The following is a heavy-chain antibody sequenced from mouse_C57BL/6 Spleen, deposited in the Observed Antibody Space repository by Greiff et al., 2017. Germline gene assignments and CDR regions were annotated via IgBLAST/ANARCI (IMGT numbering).Heavy chain of an antibody. J-gene: IGHJ1*03. Sequence: QVQLQQPGAELVMPGASVKLSCKASGYTFTSYWMHWVKQRPGQGLEWIGEIDPSDSNTNYNQKFKGKSTLTVDKSSSTAYMQLSSLTSEDSAVYYYACEEGYYGSRGGDFDVWGTGTTVTVSS. D-gene: IGHD1-1*01. CDR1: GYTFTSYW. V-gene: IGHV1-69*01. CDR3: ACEEGYYGSRGGDFDV. CDR2: IDPSDSNT.